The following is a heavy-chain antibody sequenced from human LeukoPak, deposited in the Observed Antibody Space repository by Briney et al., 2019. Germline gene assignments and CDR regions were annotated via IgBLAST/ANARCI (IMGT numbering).Heavy chain of an antibody. CDR1: GFTFRIYG. J-gene: IGHJ4*02. CDR3: AKDRGYSSSDY. V-gene: IGHV3-30*02. Sequence: PGGSLRLSCGAWGFTFRIYGMHWVRHAPGKALEGGAFIHYDGSNKYYTDYVKGRFTISRDNSKHPLYLQMNSLRVDGTAVYYCAKDRGYSSSDYWGQGTLVTVSS. CDR2: IHYDGSNK. D-gene: IGHD6-6*01.